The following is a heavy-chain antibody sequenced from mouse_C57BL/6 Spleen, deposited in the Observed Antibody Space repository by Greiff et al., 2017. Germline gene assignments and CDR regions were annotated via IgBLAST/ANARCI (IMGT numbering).Heavy chain of an antibody. CDR3: TRDPYDYDWYFDV. V-gene: IGHV5-9-1*02. D-gene: IGHD2-4*01. CDR2: ISSGGDYI. J-gene: IGHJ1*03. CDR1: GFTFSSYA. Sequence: EVMLVESGEGLVKPGGSLKLSCAASGFTFSSYAMSWVRQTPEKRLEWVAYISSGGDYIYYADTVKGRFTISRDNARNTLYLQMSSLKSEDTAMYYCTRDPYDYDWYFDVWGTGTTVTVSS.